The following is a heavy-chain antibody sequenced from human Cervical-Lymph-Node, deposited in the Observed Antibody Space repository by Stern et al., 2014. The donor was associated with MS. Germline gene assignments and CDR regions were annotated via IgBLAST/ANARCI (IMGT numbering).Heavy chain of an antibody. V-gene: IGHV4-39*01. CDR2: IYYSGRT. Sequence: QVQLQESGPGLVKPSETLSLTCTVSGGSISSSSYYWGWIRQPPGKGLEWIGSIYYSGRTYYNPSLKSRVTLSVDPSKNQVSLKLSSMTAADTAVYYCARHPPYSSSPNWFDPWGQGTLVTVSS. CDR1: GGSISSSSYY. CDR3: ARHPPYSSSPNWFDP. D-gene: IGHD6-6*01. J-gene: IGHJ5*02.